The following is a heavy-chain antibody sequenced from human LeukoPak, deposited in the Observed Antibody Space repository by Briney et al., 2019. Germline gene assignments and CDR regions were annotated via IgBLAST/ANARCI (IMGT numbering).Heavy chain of an antibody. V-gene: IGHV3-23*01. Sequence: GGSLRLSCAASGFTLSSYAMSWVRQAPGKGLEWVSAISDSGNTYHADSVKGRFTISRDNSKNTLYLQMNSLRAEDTAVYYCAKDRVATERYYMDVWGKGTTVTISS. D-gene: IGHD6-13*01. CDR2: ISDSGNT. J-gene: IGHJ6*03. CDR3: AKDRVATERYYMDV. CDR1: GFTLSSYA.